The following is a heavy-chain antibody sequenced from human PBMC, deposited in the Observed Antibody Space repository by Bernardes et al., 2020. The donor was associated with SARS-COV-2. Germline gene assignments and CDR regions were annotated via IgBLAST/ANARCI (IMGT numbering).Heavy chain of an antibody. CDR2: ISSSGSTI. CDR3: ARDLEDSSGYYYFPGYYYGMDV. J-gene: IGHJ6*02. D-gene: IGHD3-22*01. CDR1: GFTFSDYY. V-gene: IGHV3-11*01. Sequence: GGSLRLSCAASGFTFSDYYMSWIRQAPGKGLEWVSYISSSGSTIYYADSVKGRFTISRDNAKNSLYLQMNSLRAEDTAVYYCARDLEDSSGYYYFPGYYYGMDVWGQGTTVTVSS.